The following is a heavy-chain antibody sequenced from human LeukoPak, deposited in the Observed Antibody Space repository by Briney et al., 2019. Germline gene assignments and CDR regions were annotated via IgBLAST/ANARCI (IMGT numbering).Heavy chain of an antibody. Sequence: ASVKVSCKASGYTFTSYGISWVRQAPGQGLEWMGWISAYNGNTNYAQKLQGRVTMTTDTSTSTAYMELRSLRSDVTAVYYCARDRFASYDFWSGYYTGTNFDYWGQGTLVTVSS. CDR2: ISAYNGNT. CDR1: GYTFTSYG. D-gene: IGHD3-3*01. J-gene: IGHJ4*02. V-gene: IGHV1-18*01. CDR3: ARDRFASYDFWSGYYTGTNFDY.